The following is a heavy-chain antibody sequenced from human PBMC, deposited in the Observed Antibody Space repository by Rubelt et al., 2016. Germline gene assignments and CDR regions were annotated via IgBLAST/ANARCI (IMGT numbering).Heavy chain of an antibody. Sequence: QVHLVQSAIEVKKPGASVKISCKTSGYTFTTYGIIWVRRAPGQGLEWMGWINTYNDKTNYPQKFQGRVSMTTDSSTNTAYMELRGLRSEDTAVYYCATVSCSGGSCYSLSLGYWGQGTLVTVSS. J-gene: IGHJ4*02. D-gene: IGHD2-15*01. V-gene: IGHV1-18*01. CDR1: GYTFTTYG. CDR3: ATVSCSGGSCYSLSLGY. CDR2: INTYNDKT.